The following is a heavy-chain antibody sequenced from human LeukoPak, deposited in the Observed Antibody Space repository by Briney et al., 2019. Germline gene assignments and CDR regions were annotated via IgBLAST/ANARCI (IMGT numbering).Heavy chain of an antibody. J-gene: IGHJ6*02. D-gene: IGHD6-13*01. V-gene: IGHV3-23*01. CDR3: AKARSSYYYGMDV. CDR1: GFTFSSYA. CDR2: ISGSGGST. Sequence: PGGSLRLSCAASGFTFSSYAMSWVRQAPGKGLEWVSGISGSGGSTYYADSVKGRFTFSRDNSKNTLYLQMNSLRAEDTAVYYCAKARSSYYYGMDVWGQGTTVTVSS.